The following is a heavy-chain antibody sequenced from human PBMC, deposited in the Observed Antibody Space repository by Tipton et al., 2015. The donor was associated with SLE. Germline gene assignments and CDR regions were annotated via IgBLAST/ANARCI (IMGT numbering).Heavy chain of an antibody. D-gene: IGHD1-26*01. J-gene: IGHJ4*02. Sequence: QSGAEVKKPGSSVKVSCKASGGTISNYAISWVRQAPGQGLEWMGGIIPIFDTANYAQKFQDRVTITADESTNRAYMELTSLRSEDTAVYYCAREGRAIVGASPYDYWGQGTLVTVSS. CDR2: IIPIFDTA. CDR1: GGTISNYA. CDR3: AREGRAIVGASPYDY. V-gene: IGHV1-69*01.